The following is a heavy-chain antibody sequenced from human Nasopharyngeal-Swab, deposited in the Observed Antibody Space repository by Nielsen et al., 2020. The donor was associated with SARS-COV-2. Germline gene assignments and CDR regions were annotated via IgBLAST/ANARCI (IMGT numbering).Heavy chain of an antibody. CDR2: IYYSGST. CDR3: ARDGYASGIDY. V-gene: IGHV4-59*01. J-gene: IGHJ4*02. Sequence: WRRQSPGKGLEWIGYIYYSGSTNYNPSLKSRVTISVDTSKNQFSLKVSSVTAADTAVYYCARDGYASGIDYWGQGTLVTVSS. D-gene: IGHD3-16*01.